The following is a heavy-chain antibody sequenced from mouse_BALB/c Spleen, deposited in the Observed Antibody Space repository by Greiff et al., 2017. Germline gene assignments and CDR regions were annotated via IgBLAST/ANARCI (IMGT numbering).Heavy chain of an antibody. CDR2: ISSGSSTI. CDR3: ARSERYDGYPHYYAMDY. V-gene: IGHV5-17*02. J-gene: IGHJ4*01. D-gene: IGHD2-3*01. Sequence: EVQLQESGGGLVQPGGSRKLSCAASGFTFSSFGMHWVRQAPEKGLEWVAYISSGSSTIYYADTVKGRFTISRDNPKNTLFLQMTSLRSEDTAMYYCARSERYDGYPHYYAMDYWGQGTSVTVSS. CDR1: GFTFSSFG.